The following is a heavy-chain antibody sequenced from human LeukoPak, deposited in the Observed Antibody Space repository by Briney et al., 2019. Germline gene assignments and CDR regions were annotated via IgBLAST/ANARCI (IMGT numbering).Heavy chain of an antibody. D-gene: IGHD2-21*01. J-gene: IGHJ4*02. Sequence: GGSLRLSCAAAGFTFSSYWMHWVSQAPGKGLVWVSRISDDGSYTSNVDSVKGRFTISRDNVNNMLYLHMNSLRAEDTAVYYCASFGISWRSSYWGQGTLVTVSS. V-gene: IGHV3-74*01. CDR3: ASFGISWRSSY. CDR2: ISDDGSYT. CDR1: GFTFSSYW.